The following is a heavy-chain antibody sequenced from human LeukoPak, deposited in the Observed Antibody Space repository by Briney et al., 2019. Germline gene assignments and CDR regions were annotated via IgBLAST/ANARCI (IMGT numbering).Heavy chain of an antibody. J-gene: IGHJ4*02. V-gene: IGHV4-59*08. Sequence: SETLSLTCTVSGGSMSSYYWSWIRQPPGKGLEWIGYIYYSGSTKYNPSLKSRVTISVDTSKNQFSLKLSSVTGADTAVYYCARGARAGYNLEPFDYWGQGTLVTVSS. CDR3: ARGARAGYNLEPFDY. D-gene: IGHD5-24*01. CDR2: IYYSGST. CDR1: GGSMSSYY.